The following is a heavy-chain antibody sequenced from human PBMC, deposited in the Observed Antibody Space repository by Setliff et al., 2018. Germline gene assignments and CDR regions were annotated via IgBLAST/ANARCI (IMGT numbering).Heavy chain of an antibody. CDR2: SSAYNGKT. J-gene: IGHJ4*02. CDR3: ARHGDASFYYDILTGHSPPYYFDY. Sequence: ASVKVSCKASGYSLSAYVMHWVRQAPGQRLEWMGWSSAYNGKTQYAQKFQGRVSMTTHTSTSTAYMELRSLRSDDTAVYYCARHGDASFYYDILTGHSPPYYFDYWGQGTLVTVSS. CDR1: GYSLSAYV. D-gene: IGHD3-9*01. V-gene: IGHV1-18*01.